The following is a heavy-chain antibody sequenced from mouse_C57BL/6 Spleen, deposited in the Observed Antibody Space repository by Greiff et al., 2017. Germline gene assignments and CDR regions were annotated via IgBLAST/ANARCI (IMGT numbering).Heavy chain of an antibody. J-gene: IGHJ3*01. D-gene: IGHD1-1*01. V-gene: IGHV1-64*01. CDR2: IHPNSGST. Sequence: QVQLQQPGAELVKPGASVKLSCKASGYTFTSYWMHWVKQRPGQGLEWIGMIHPNSGSTNYNEKFKSKATLTVDKSSSTAYMQLSSLTSEDSAVYYCARNYGSSYEAWFAYWGQGTLVTVSA. CDR3: ARNYGSSYEAWFAY. CDR1: GYTFTSYW.